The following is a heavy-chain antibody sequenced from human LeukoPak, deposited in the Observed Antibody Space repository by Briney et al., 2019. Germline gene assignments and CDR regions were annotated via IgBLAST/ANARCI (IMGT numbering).Heavy chain of an antibody. CDR1: GDSISSYY. D-gene: IGHD1-14*01. CDR3: ARHKSGAYQPQDS. CDR2: IYYSGST. Sequence: SGTLSLTCTVSGDSISSYYWSWIRQSPGKGLEWIGYIYYSGSTYNPSLESRVTISVDTSKNQFSLKLSSVTAADTAVYYCARHKSGAYQPQDSWGQGTLVTVSS. V-gene: IGHV4-59*08. J-gene: IGHJ4*02.